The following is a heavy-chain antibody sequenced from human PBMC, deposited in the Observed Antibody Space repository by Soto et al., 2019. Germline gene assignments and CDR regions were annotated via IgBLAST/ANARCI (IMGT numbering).Heavy chain of an antibody. Sequence: GASVKVSCKASGYTFTSYDINSVRQATGQGLEWMGWMNPNSGNTGYAQKFQGRVTMTRNTSISTAYMELSSLRSEDTAVYYCARAGARLLRFLEWQKSRTYYYYYMDVWGKGTTVTVSS. D-gene: IGHD3-3*01. V-gene: IGHV1-8*01. CDR2: MNPNSGNT. CDR1: GYTFTSYD. CDR3: ARAGARLLRFLEWQKSRTYYYYYMDV. J-gene: IGHJ6*03.